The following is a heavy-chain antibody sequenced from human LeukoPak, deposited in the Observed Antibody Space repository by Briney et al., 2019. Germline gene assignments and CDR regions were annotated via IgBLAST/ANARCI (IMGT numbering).Heavy chain of an antibody. J-gene: IGHJ4*02. CDR2: IYSGGTT. D-gene: IGHD6-13*01. V-gene: IGHV3-53*01. CDR3: ARDRVAAAGSYFDD. CDR1: GFSVSSNY. Sequence: GGSLRLSCAASGFSVSSNYVSWVRQAPGKGLEWVSVIYSGGTTYYADSIKGRFTISRDNSKNTLYLQMNSLRAEDTAVYYCARDRVAAAGSYFDDWGQGTLVSVSS.